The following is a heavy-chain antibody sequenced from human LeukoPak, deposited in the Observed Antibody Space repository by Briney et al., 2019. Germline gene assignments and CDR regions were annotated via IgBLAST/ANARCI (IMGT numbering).Heavy chain of an antibody. J-gene: IGHJ4*02. CDR1: GYSFTTYW. V-gene: IGHV5-51*01. Sequence: GESLKISCKGSGYSFTTYWIGWVRQMPGKGLEWMGIIYPSDSDTRYSPSFQGQVTISADKSITTAYLQWSSLKASDTAMYCCARLVYSSGLASYFDYWGQGTLVTVSS. CDR2: IYPSDSDT. CDR3: ARLVYSSGLASYFDY. D-gene: IGHD6-19*01.